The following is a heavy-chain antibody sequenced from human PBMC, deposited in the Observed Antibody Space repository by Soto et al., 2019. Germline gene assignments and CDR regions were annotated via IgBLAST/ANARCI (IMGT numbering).Heavy chain of an antibody. CDR1: GFSFSSYA. J-gene: IGHJ4*02. D-gene: IGHD3-22*01. Sequence: GGSLRLSCAASGFSFSSYAMTWARRAPGKGLEWVSAIGGSGITYYADSVKGRITISRDNSRNTVYLQMNSLRAEDTAVYYCARNSGYDYYDSTGIENWGQGTQVTVSS. CDR2: IGGSGIT. CDR3: ARNSGYDYYDSTGIEN. V-gene: IGHV3-23*01.